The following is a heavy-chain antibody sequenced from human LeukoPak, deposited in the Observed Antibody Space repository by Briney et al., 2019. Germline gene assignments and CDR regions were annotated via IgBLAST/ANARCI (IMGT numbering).Heavy chain of an antibody. Sequence: SETLSLTCSVSGASLTIYHWNWIRQPAGKGLEWIGRYASGTTTHNPSLKSQFTMSIDTSKNQISLKLTSVTAADTAVYYCATGDHSFDNWGQGILVTVTP. CDR3: ATGDHSFDN. J-gene: IGHJ4*02. V-gene: IGHV4-4*07. CDR2: YASGTT. D-gene: IGHD7-27*01. CDR1: GASLTIYH.